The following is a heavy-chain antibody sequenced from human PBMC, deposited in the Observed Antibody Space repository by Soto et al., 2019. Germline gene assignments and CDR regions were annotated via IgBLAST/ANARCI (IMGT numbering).Heavy chain of an antibody. CDR2: IYYSGST. D-gene: IGHD2-15*01. CDR3: VRLVYCSGGSCYEWGYNWFAP. V-gene: IGHV4-59*08. Sequence: SETLSLTCTVSGGSISSYYWNWIRQPPGKGLEWIGYIYYSGSTNYNPSLKSRVTISVDTSKNQFSLKMSSVTAADTAVYYFVRLVYCSGGSCYEWGYNWFAPWGQGTLVTVSS. J-gene: IGHJ5*02. CDR1: GGSISSYY.